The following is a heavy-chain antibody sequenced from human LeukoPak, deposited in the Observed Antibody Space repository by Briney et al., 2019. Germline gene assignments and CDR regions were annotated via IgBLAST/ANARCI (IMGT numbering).Heavy chain of an antibody. CDR2: IYTSGST. J-gene: IGHJ5*02. D-gene: IGHD4-17*01. V-gene: IGHV4-4*07. Sequence: SETLSLTCAVYGGSFSGYYWSWIRQPAEKGLEWIGRIYTSGSTNYNPSLKSRVTMSVDTSKNQFSLKLSSVTVADTAVYYCARDVGDYVEWFDPWGQGTLVTVSS. CDR3: ARDVGDYVEWFDP. CDR1: GGSFSGYY.